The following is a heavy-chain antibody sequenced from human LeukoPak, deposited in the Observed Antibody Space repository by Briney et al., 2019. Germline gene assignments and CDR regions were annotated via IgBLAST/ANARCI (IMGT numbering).Heavy chain of an antibody. CDR2: IIPIFGTA. Sequence: SVKVSCKASGGTFSSYAISWVRQAPGQGLEWMGGIIPIFGTANYAQKFQGRVTITADESTSTAYMELSSLRSEDTAVYYCARVRGPRGTHAFDIWGQGTMVTVSS. V-gene: IGHV1-69*13. D-gene: IGHD3-16*01. J-gene: IGHJ3*02. CDR3: ARVRGPRGTHAFDI. CDR1: GGTFSSYA.